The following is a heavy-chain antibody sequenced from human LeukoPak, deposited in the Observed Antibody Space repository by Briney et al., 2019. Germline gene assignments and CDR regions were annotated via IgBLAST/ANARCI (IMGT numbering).Heavy chain of an antibody. CDR3: ASQLRFDP. Sequence: GGSLRLSCAAPGFTFSSYSMNWVRQAPGKGLEWVSYISSSSSTIYYADSVKGRFTISRDNAKNSLYLQMNSLRAEDTAVYYCASQLRFDPWGQGTLVTVSS. CDR1: GFTFSSYS. J-gene: IGHJ5*02. V-gene: IGHV3-48*04. CDR2: ISSSSSTI. D-gene: IGHD1-1*01.